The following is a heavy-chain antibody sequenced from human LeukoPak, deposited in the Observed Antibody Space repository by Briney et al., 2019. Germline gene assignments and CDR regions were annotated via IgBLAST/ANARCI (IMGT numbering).Heavy chain of an antibody. D-gene: IGHD7-27*01. J-gene: IGHJ4*02. Sequence: GGSLRLSCAASGFTFSSYGMHWVRQATGKGLECVAKIKEDGSEAHYVDSVKGRFTISRDNAKESLYLQMNSLRAEDTAVYYCARDYTGGWNDYWGQGIRVTVSS. CDR1: GFTFSSYG. CDR3: ARDYTGGWNDY. V-gene: IGHV3-7*01. CDR2: IKEDGSEA.